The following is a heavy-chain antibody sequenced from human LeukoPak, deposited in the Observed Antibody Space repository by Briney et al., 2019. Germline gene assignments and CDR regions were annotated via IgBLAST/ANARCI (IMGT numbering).Heavy chain of an antibody. Sequence: PGGSLRLSCAASGFTFSSYGMHCVRQAPGKGLEWVAFIRHDGSNKYYADSVKGRFTISRDNSKNTLYLQMNSLRAEDTAVYYCAKGGDTVTLLEYYCYMDVWGKGTTVTVSS. CDR1: GFTFSSYG. CDR3: AKGGDTVTLLEYYCYMDV. J-gene: IGHJ6*03. V-gene: IGHV3-30*02. D-gene: IGHD5-18*01. CDR2: IRHDGSNK.